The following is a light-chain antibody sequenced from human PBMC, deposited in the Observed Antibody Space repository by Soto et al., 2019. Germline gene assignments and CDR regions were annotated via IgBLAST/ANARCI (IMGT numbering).Light chain of an antibody. V-gene: IGLV2-23*01. CDR1: SSDVGSYNL. CDR2: EGS. CDR3: CSYAGSSTLV. Sequence: ALTQPASVSGSPGQSITISCTGTSSDVGSYNLVSWYQQHPGKAPKLMIYEGSKRPSGVSNRFSGSKSGNTASLTISGLQAEDEADYYCCSYAGSSTLVFGGGPKLTVL. J-gene: IGLJ2*01.